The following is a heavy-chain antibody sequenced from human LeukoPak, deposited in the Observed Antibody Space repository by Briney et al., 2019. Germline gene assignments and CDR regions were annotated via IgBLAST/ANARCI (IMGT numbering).Heavy chain of an antibody. J-gene: IGHJ3*02. CDR2: IYYSGST. Sequence: SETLSLTCTVSGGSISSSSNYWGWIRQPPGKGLEWIGCIYYSGSTYYNPSLKSRVTISVDTSKNQFSLKLSSVTAADTAVYYCASERELDAFDIWGQGTIVTVSS. V-gene: IGHV4-39*01. CDR1: GGSISSSSNY. D-gene: IGHD1-26*01. CDR3: ASERELDAFDI.